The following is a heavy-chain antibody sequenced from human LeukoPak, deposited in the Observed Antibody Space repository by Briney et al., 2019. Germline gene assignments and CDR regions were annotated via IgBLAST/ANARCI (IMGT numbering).Heavy chain of an antibody. CDR3: AKTGVGPTTLGRHYGMDV. Sequence: PGGTLTLSCAASGFTFSSYAMRWVRQAPGKGLEWVSSINNSGGSTYYADSVKGRFTISRDNSKNTLYLQVNSLRAEDTAVYYCAKTGVGPTTLGRHYGMDVWGQGTTVTVSS. V-gene: IGHV3-23*01. CDR2: INNSGGST. D-gene: IGHD1-26*01. J-gene: IGHJ6*02. CDR1: GFTFSSYA.